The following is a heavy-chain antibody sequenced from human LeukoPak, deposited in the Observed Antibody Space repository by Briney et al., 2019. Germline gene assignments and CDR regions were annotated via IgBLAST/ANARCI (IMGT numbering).Heavy chain of an antibody. Sequence: GGPLRLSCAASGYTFSSYAMSWVRQAPGKGLEWVSAISGSGGSTYYADSVKGRFTISRDNSKNTLYLQMNSLRAEDTAVYYCAKNPSSSWYRRDWFDPWGQGTLVTVSS. D-gene: IGHD6-13*01. V-gene: IGHV3-23*01. CDR2: ISGSGGST. CDR1: GYTFSSYA. CDR3: AKNPSSSWYRRDWFDP. J-gene: IGHJ5*02.